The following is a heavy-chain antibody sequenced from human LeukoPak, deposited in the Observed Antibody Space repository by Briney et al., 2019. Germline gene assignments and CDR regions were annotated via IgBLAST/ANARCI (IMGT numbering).Heavy chain of an antibody. Sequence: SETLSLTCTVSGGSISSYYWSWIRQPPGKGLEWIGYIYYSGSTNYNPSLKSRVTISVDTSKNQFSLKLSSVTAADTAVYYCMVSLDYWGQGTLVTVSS. V-gene: IGHV4-59*01. CDR1: GGSISSYY. CDR3: MVSLDY. D-gene: IGHD2-8*01. CDR2: IYYSGST. J-gene: IGHJ4*02.